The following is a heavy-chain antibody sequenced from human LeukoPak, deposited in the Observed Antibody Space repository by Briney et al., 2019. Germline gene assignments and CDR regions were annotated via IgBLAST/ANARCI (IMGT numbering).Heavy chain of an antibody. V-gene: IGHV3-23*01. J-gene: IGHJ4*02. CDR2: ITGSGDTT. D-gene: IGHD6-13*01. CDR1: GFTFSSSA. CDR3: VKDYSTIAAAANPLFDY. Sequence: PGGSLRLSCAASGFTFSSSAMSWVRQAPGKGLEWVSGITGSGDTTFYADSVKGRFTISRDNSKNTLYLQMHSLRAEDTAVYYCVKDYSTIAAAANPLFDYWGQGALVTVSS.